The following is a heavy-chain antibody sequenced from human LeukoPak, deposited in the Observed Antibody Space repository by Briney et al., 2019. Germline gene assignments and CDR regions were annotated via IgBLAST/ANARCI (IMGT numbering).Heavy chain of an antibody. D-gene: IGHD1-14*01. J-gene: IGHJ4*02. CDR2: ISGPGGST. CDR1: GFTFISYA. Sequence: GGSLRLSCAASGFTFISYAMSWVRQAPGKGLEWVSAISGPGGSTYYADSVKGRFTISRDNSKNTLYLQMNSLTAEHTAVYYCAQRTAGSWYSFDYWGQGTLVTASS. CDR3: AQRTAGSWYSFDY. V-gene: IGHV3-23*01.